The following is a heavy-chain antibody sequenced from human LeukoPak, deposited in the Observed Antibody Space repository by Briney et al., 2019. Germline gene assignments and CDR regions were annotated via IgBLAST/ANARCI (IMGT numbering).Heavy chain of an antibody. Sequence: PSQTLSLTCAVSGGSISSGGYSWSWIRQPPGKGLEWIGYIYHSGSTYYNPSLKSRVTISVDRSKNQFSLKLSSVTAADTAVYYCARGVRGPKQGYAFDIWGQGTMVTVSS. CDR3: ARGVRGPKQGYAFDI. CDR2: IYHSGST. CDR1: GGSISSGGYS. J-gene: IGHJ3*02. D-gene: IGHD3-10*01. V-gene: IGHV4-30-2*01.